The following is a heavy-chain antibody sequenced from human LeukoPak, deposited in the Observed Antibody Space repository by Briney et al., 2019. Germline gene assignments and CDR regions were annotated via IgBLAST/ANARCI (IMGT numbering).Heavy chain of an antibody. D-gene: IGHD7-27*01. V-gene: IGHV3-49*04. J-gene: IGHJ4*02. CDR2: IRSKAYGGTT. CDR3: TRAQLGIRY. Sequence: GGSLRLSCTAPGFTFGDYAMSWVRQAPGKGLEWVGFIRSKAYGGTTEYAASVKGRFTISRDDSKSIVYLQMNSLRTEDTAVYYCTRAQLGIRYWGQGTLVTVSS. CDR1: GFTFGDYA.